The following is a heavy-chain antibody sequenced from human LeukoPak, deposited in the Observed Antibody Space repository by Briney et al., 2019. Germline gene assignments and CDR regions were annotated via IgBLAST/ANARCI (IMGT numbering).Heavy chain of an antibody. CDR3: ARGSLAPAYYYYMDV. D-gene: IGHD3-16*02. CDR2: IYTSGST. J-gene: IGHJ6*03. CDR1: GGSISSYY. V-gene: IGHV4-4*07. Sequence: SETLSLTCTVSGGSISSYYWSWIRQPAGKGLEWIGRIYTSGSTNYNPSLKSRVTMSVDTSKNQFSLKLSSVTAADTAVYYCARGSLAPAYYYYMDVWGKGTTVTVSS.